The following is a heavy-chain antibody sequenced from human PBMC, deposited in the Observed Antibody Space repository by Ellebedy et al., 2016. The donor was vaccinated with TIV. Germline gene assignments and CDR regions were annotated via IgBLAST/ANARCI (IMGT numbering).Heavy chain of an antibody. D-gene: IGHD3-10*01. CDR3: ARDASGTYFN. CDR2: INSNNGVT. V-gene: IGHV1-2*02. J-gene: IGHJ4*02. Sequence: ASVKVSCXASGYTFTSYYMHWVRQAPGQGLEWMGWINSNNGVTKYSQKFQGRVTLTRDTSISTAYMELSSLTSDDTAIYFCARDASGTYFNWGQGTLVTVSS. CDR1: GYTFTSYY.